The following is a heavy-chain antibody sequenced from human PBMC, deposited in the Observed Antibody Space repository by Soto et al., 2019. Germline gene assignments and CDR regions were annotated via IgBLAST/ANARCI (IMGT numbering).Heavy chain of an antibody. D-gene: IGHD3-16*02. CDR3: ARTSKYYDYVWGSYRPFNWFDP. CDR2: IYYSGST. CDR1: GGSISSYC. Sequence: LETLSLTCTVSGGSISSYCWSWIRQPPGKGLEWIGYIYYSGSTNYNPSLKSRVTISVDTSKNQFSLKLSSVTAADTAVYYCARTSKYYDYVWGSYRPFNWFDPWGQGTLVTVSS. J-gene: IGHJ5*02. V-gene: IGHV4-59*01.